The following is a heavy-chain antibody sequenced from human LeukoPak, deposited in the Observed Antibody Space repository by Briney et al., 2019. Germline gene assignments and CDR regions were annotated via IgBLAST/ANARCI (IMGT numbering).Heavy chain of an antibody. J-gene: IGHJ4*02. V-gene: IGHV3-74*01. D-gene: IGHD3/OR15-3a*01. Sequence: TGGSLRLSCAASGFTFSSYWMHWVRQAPGEGLVWVSRISSDGSNTGYADSVKGRFTISRDNAKNTVYLQMNSLSAEDTAVYYCASSFSTVDYWGQGTLVTVSS. CDR2: ISSDGSNT. CDR1: GFTFSSYW. CDR3: ASSFSTVDY.